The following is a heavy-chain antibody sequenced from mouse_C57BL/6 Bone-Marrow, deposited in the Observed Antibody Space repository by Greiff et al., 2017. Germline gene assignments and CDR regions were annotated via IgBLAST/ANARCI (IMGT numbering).Heavy chain of an antibody. CDR3: ARTFITTVVAGGYYAMDY. D-gene: IGHD1-1*01. J-gene: IGHJ4*01. CDR1: GYTFTSYW. Sequence: QVQLKQPGAELVMPGASVKLSCKASGYTFTSYWMHWVKQRPGQGLEWIGEIDPSDSYTNYNQKFKGKSTLTVDKSSSTAYMQLSSLTSEDSAVYYCARTFITTVVAGGYYAMDYGGQGTSVTVSS. CDR2: IDPSDSYT. V-gene: IGHV1-69*01.